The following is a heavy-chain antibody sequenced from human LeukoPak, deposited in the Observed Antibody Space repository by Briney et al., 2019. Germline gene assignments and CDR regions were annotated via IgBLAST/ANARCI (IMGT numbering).Heavy chain of an antibody. CDR3: ARLPLSAATPFDY. CDR2: IYHSGST. J-gene: IGHJ4*02. CDR1: GGSISSSSYY. Sequence: SETLSLTCTVSGGSISSSSYYWGWIRQPPGKGLEWIGSIYHSGSTYYNPSLKSRVTISVDTSKNQFSLKLSSVTAADTAVYYCARLPLSAATPFDYWGQGTLVTVSS. V-gene: IGHV4-39*07. D-gene: IGHD5-24*01.